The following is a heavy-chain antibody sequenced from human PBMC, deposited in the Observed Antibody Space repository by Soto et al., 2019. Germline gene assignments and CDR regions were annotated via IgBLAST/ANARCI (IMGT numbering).Heavy chain of an antibody. CDR3: ARSEGLVVVVAASLDYFQH. Sequence: ASVKVSCKASGYTFTSYGISWVRQAPGQGLEWMGWISAYNGNTNYAQKLQGRVTMTTDTSTSTAYMELRSLRSDDTAVYYCARSEGLVVVVAASLDYFQHWGQGTLVTVSS. V-gene: IGHV1-18*01. CDR2: ISAYNGNT. D-gene: IGHD2-15*01. J-gene: IGHJ1*01. CDR1: GYTFTSYG.